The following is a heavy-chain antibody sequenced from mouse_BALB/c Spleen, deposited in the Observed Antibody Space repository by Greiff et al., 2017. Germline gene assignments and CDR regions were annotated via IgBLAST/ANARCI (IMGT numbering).Heavy chain of an antibody. D-gene: IGHD2-1*01. CDR2: ISYSGST. CDR1: GDSITSGY. Sequence: EVQRVESGPSLVKPSQTLSLTCSVTGDSITSGYWNWIRKFPGNKLEYMGYISYSGSTYYNPSLKSRISITRDTSKNQYYLQLNSVTTEDTATYYCARSRSTMAPTWFAYWGQGTLVTVSA. J-gene: IGHJ3*01. CDR3: ARSRSTMAPTWFAY. V-gene: IGHV3-8*02.